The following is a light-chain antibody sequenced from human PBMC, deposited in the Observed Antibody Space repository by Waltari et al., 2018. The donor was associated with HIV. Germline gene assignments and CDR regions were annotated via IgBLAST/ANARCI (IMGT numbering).Light chain of an antibody. CDR1: SNDVGPYDY. J-gene: IGLJ3*02. CDR2: EVY. CDR3: TSYAGSDNLRL. V-gene: IGLV2-8*01. Sequence: QSALTQPPTASGSPGQSVTISCSGTSNDVGPYDYVSWYQQHPDKAPRLIIYEVYKRPSGVPDRVSGAKSGNTASLTVSGLQAEDEADYYCTSYAGSDNLRLFGGGTKVTVL.